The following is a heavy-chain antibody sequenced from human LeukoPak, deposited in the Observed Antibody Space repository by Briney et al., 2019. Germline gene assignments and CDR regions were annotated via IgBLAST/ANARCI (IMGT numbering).Heavy chain of an antibody. D-gene: IGHD3-10*01. Sequence: SETLSLTCTVSGGSISTSNYYWGWIRQPPGKGLEWIGNIFYSGSTYYSPSLRSRVTISVDTSRNQFSLKLSSVTAADTAVYYCARLGGTMVRGVTNGESDYMDVWGKGTTVTISS. CDR3: ARLGGTMVRGVTNGESDYMDV. CDR1: GGSISTSNYY. CDR2: IFYSGST. V-gene: IGHV4-39*07. J-gene: IGHJ6*03.